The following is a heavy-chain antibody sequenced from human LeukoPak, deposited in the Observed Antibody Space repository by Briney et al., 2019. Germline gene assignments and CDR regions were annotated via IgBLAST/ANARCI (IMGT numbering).Heavy chain of an antibody. CDR3: ASLNSGYDYYDDGFS. D-gene: IGHD5-12*01. J-gene: IGHJ4*02. Sequence: SETLSLTCAVSGGSISSSNWWSWVRPPPGKGLEWIGEIYHSGSTNYNPSLKSRVTISVDKSKNQFSLKLSSVTAADTAVYYCASLNSGYDYYDDGFSWGQGTLVTVSS. CDR1: GGSISSSNW. V-gene: IGHV4-4*02. CDR2: IYHSGST.